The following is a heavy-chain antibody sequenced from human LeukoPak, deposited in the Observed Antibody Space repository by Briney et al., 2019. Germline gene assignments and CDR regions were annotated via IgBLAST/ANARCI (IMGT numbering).Heavy chain of an antibody. CDR3: ARPDSGSTWNDAFDI. D-gene: IGHD6-13*01. CDR2: ISGSGGTL. V-gene: IGHV3-11*01. Sequence: NPGGTLRLSCAASGFTFSDYYMTWIRQAPGKGLEWVSYISGSGGTLNCADSVEARFTISRDNAKNSLYLQMNSLRAEDTAVYYCARPDSGSTWNDAFDIWGQGRMVTVSS. CDR1: GFTFSDYY. J-gene: IGHJ3*02.